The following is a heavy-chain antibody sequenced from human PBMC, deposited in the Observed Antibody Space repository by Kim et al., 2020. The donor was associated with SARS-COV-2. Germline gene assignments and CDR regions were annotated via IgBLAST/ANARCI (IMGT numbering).Heavy chain of an antibody. V-gene: IGHV3-23*01. J-gene: IGHJ2*01. CDR3: AKDMVSSGYSYVYLDL. D-gene: IGHD5-18*01. Sequence: SVKGRFTISRDNSKNTLYLQMNSLRAEDTAVYYCAKDMVSSGYSYVYLDLWGRGTLVTVSS.